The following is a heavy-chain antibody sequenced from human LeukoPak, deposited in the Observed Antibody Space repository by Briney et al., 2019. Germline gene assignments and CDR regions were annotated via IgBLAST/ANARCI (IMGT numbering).Heavy chain of an antibody. Sequence: GGSLRLSCATSGFTFDTYTMNWVRQAPGKGLEWVSSINSRSTYIYYADSVKGRFTVSRDNAKKSLYLQMNSLRAEDTAVYYCARGSHDEDYWGQGTLVTASS. CDR3: ARGSHDEDY. J-gene: IGHJ4*02. V-gene: IGHV3-21*01. D-gene: IGHD1-1*01. CDR1: GFTFDTYT. CDR2: INSRSTYI.